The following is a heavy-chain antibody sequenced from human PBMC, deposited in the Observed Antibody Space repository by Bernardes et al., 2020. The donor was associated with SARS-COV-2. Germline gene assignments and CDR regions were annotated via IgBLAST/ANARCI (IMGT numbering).Heavy chain of an antibody. CDR3: ARHAQQQWLVPDYFDP. V-gene: IGHV3-48*01. D-gene: IGHD6-19*01. CDR2: MTTSGLPT. Sequence: GSLRLSCVTSGFDFEIYSLSWLRQAPGKGLEWISFMTTSGLPTYYADSVKGRFTISRDKAKRSLYLQMDSLRVEDTAVYYCARHAQQQWLVPDYFDPWGQGTLVTVSS. J-gene: IGHJ5*02. CDR1: GFDFEIYS.